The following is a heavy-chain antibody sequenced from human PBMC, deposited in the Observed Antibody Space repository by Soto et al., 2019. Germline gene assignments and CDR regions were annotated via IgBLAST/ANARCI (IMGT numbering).Heavy chain of an antibody. D-gene: IGHD2-15*01. CDR3: AKDYTVAADPSSVILFDY. V-gene: IGHV3-23*01. CDR2: IIDNGGT. CDR1: GFTFNHYA. J-gene: IGHJ4*02. Sequence: EVQVLESGGGLVQRGGSLRLSCAASGFTFNHYAMSWVRQAPGKGLEWVSIIIDNGGTFYADSVKGRFTISRDNSKNTVYLQMSSLRVEDTAIYYCAKDYTVAADPSSVILFDYWGQGALVTVSS.